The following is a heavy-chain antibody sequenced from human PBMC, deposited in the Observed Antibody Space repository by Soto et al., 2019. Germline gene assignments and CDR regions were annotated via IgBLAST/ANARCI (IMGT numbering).Heavy chain of an antibody. J-gene: IGHJ4*02. V-gene: IGHV5-51*01. CDR3: ARQMSAPVDTAMPFDY. CDR1: GYSFTSYW. CDR2: IYPGDSDT. D-gene: IGHD5-18*01. Sequence: PGESLKISCKGSGYSFTSYWIGWVRQMPGKGLEWMGIIYPGDSDTRYSPSFQGQVTISADKSISTAYLQWSSLKSSDTAMYYCARQMSAPVDTAMPFDYWGQGTLVTVSS.